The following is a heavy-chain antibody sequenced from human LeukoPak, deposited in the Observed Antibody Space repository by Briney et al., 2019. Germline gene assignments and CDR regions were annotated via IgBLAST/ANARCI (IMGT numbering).Heavy chain of an antibody. J-gene: IGHJ6*03. V-gene: IGHV1-8*01. Sequence: ASVKVSCKASGYTFTSYDINWVRQATRQGLEWMGWMNPNSGNTGYAQKFQGRVTMTRNTSISTAYMELSSLRSEDTAVYYCARRGYSYGFYYYYYYMDVWGKGTTVTISS. CDR1: GYTFTSYD. D-gene: IGHD5-18*01. CDR3: ARRGYSYGFYYYYYYMDV. CDR2: MNPNSGNT.